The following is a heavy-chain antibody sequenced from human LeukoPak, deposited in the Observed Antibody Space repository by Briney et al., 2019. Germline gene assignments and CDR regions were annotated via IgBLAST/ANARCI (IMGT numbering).Heavy chain of an antibody. CDR1: GGSISNTNW. J-gene: IGHJ4*02. CDR2: ISLTGLT. V-gene: IGHV4-4*02. Sequence: PSETLSLTCGVAGGSISNTNWWCWVLQPPGQGLEWIGEISLTGLTHYNPSLESLVTVSLDKSKNQLSLNLTSVTAADTAVYYCSRENGAFSPFGYWGQGTLVTVLS. CDR3: SRENGAFSPFGY. D-gene: IGHD2-8*01.